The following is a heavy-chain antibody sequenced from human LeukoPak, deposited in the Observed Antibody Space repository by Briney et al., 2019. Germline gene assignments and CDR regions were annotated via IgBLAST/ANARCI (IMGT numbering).Heavy chain of an antibody. J-gene: IGHJ3*02. Sequence: GGSLRLSCAASGFTFSSYWMHWVRQAPGKGLVWVSRINSDGSNTNYADSVKGRFTISRDNAKNTLYLQMNSLRAEDTAVYYCARSPVEVDGFDIWGQGTMVTVSS. CDR3: ARSPVEVDGFDI. D-gene: IGHD2-2*01. CDR2: INSDGSNT. V-gene: IGHV3-74*01. CDR1: GFTFSSYW.